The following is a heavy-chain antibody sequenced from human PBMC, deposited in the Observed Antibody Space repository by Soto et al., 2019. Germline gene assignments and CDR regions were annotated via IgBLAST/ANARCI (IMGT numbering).Heavy chain of an antibody. CDR2: ISGSGGST. CDR1: GFTFSIYA. CDR3: AKPYYYGSGTGPDAFDI. V-gene: IGHV3-23*01. Sequence: EVQLLESGGGLVQPGGSLRPSCAASGFTFSIYAMTWVRQAPGKGLEWVSSISGSGGSTYYADSVKGRFTISRDNSKNTLYLQMNSLRAEDTALYYCAKPYYYGSGTGPDAFDIWGQGTMVTVSS. D-gene: IGHD3-10*01. J-gene: IGHJ3*02.